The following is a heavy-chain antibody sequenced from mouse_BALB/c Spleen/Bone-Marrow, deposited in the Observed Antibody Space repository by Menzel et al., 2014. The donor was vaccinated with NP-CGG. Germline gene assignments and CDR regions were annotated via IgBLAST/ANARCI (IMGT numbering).Heavy chain of an antibody. CDR3: ARGGSHGGFVY. Sequence: VQLQQSGPELVKPGAAVKISCKASGYTFTDYNMHWVKQSHGKSLEWIGYIYPYNGGTGYNQKFKSKATLTVDNSSPPAYMEPRRLTSEGSAVYYLARGGSHGGFVYWGQGTLVTVSA. J-gene: IGHJ3*01. V-gene: IGHV1S29*02. CDR1: GYTFTDYN. CDR2: IYPYNGGT.